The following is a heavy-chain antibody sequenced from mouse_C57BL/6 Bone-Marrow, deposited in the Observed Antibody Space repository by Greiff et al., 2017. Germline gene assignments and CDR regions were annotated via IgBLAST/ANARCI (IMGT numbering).Heavy chain of an antibody. V-gene: IGHV5-16*02. CDR1: GFTFSDYY. CDR2: INYDGSST. J-gene: IGHJ1*03. D-gene: IGHD1-1*01. CDR3: ARRYYYGSTWYFDV. Sequence: EVQLVESEGGLVQPGSSMKLSCTASGFTFSDYYMAWVRQVPEKGLEWVANINYDGSSTYYLDSLKSRFIISRDNAKNILYLQMSSLKSEDTATYYCARRYYYGSTWYFDVWGTGTTVTVSS.